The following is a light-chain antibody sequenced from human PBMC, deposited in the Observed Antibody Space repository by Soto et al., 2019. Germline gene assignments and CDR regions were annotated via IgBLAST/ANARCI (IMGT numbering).Light chain of an antibody. CDR2: GAS. V-gene: IGKV3-20*01. CDR3: HQYGSSPPVT. J-gene: IGKJ5*01. CDR1: QSVSSSY. Sequence: ENVLTQSPGTLSLSPGETATLSCRASQSVSSSYLAWYQQKPGQAPRLLIFGASSRATGITDRFSGSGSGTDYTLTISRLEPDDDAMYYCHQYGSSPPVTFGQGTRLE.